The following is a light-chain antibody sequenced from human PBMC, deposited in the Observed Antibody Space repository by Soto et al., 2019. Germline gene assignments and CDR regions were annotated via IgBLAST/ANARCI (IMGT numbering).Light chain of an antibody. V-gene: IGKV3-11*01. CDR2: DAS. J-gene: IGKJ5*01. Sequence: DIVMTQSPATLSVAPGERVTFSCRASQGVSRKLAWYQQKPGQAPRLLIYDASNRPTDIPARFSGSGSGTDFTLTISSLEPEDFAVYYCQQRSNWPPITFGQGTRLEIK. CDR1: QGVSRK. CDR3: QQRSNWPPIT.